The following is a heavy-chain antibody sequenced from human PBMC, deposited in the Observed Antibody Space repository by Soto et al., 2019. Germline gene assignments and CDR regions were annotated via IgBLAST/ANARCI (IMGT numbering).Heavy chain of an antibody. D-gene: IGHD2-2*01. Sequence: QVQLVQSGAEVRKPGSSVTVSCKASGGTFINYAISGVRQAPGQGLEWLGGLFSIVGTGSYAQNFQVRVTTTANEPMHNPYVELGSLRFEDTAVYYFASVVILVPTASTDYYHPIDFWGPGTTVTGPS. CDR2: LFSIVGTG. V-gene: IGHV1-69*01. J-gene: IGHJ6*02. CDR1: GGTFINYA. CDR3: ASVVILVPTASTDYYHPIDF.